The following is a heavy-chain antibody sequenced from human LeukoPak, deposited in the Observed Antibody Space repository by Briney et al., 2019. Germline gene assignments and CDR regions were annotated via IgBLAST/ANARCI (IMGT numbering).Heavy chain of an antibody. CDR3: ARGPRNDP. Sequence: ASVKVSCKPSGYPFTTWEINWVRQAAGQGLEWMGWVHPNGGNTAYAQKFQGRVTMTRDTSISTAYMELSGLTSDDTAVYFCARGPRNDPWGQGTLVTVSS. D-gene: IGHD1-14*01. J-gene: IGHJ5*02. CDR1: GYPFTTWE. CDR2: VHPNGGNT. V-gene: IGHV1-8*01.